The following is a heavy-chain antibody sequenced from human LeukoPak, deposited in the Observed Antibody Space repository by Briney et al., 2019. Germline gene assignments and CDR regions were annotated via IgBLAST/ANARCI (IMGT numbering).Heavy chain of an antibody. CDR2: IYNTGSS. CDR3: ASLRPPVVGATWVYY. Sequence: SETLSLTCTVSGVSISSSSCYWGWIRQPPGKGLEWIVSIYNTGSSYYNPSLKSPRSIYVDTSRNQFSLRLRSVTAADTAVYYCASLRPPVVGATWVYYWGQGSLVTVSS. J-gene: IGHJ4*02. V-gene: IGHV4-39*01. D-gene: IGHD1-26*01. CDR1: GVSISSSSCY.